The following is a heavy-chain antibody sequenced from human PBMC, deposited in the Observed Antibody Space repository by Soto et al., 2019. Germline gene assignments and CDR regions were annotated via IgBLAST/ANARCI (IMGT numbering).Heavy chain of an antibody. CDR2: IYYSGST. CDR1: GGSFSGYY. Sequence: SETLSLTCAVYGGSFSGYYWSWIRQPPGKGLEWIGYIYYSGSTNYNPSLKSRVTISVDTSKNQFSLKLSSVTAADTAVYYCARGIGSSSLHGGHGFAPWGNGTLVTVSS. CDR3: ARGIGSSSLHGGHGFAP. V-gene: IGHV4-59*01. D-gene: IGHD6-13*01. J-gene: IGHJ5*02.